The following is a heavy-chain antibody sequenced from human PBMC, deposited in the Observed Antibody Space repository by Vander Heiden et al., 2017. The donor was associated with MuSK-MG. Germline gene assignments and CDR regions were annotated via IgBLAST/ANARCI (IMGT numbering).Heavy chain of an antibody. D-gene: IGHD6-19*01. CDR2: ISTSGTYI. V-gene: IGHV3-21*01. CDR1: GFTFSSYS. J-gene: IGHJ4*02. CDR3: ARYRSSGWDPPRGGDY. Sequence: EVQLVESGGGLVKPGGSLRLSCAASGFTFSSYSMNWVRQAPGKGLEWDSSISTSGTYIYYADSVKGRFSISRDNAKNSLYLQMDSLRAEDTAVYYCARYRSSGWDPPRGGDYWGQGTLVTVSS.